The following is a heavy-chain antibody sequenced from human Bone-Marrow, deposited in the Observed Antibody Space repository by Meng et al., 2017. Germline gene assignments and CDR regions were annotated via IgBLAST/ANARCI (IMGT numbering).Heavy chain of an antibody. V-gene: IGHV7-4-1*02. CDR2: INTNTGNP. J-gene: IGHJ6*02. Sequence: ASVKVSCKASGNTFISYAMNWVREAPGQGLEWKGWINTNTGNPTYAQGFTGRFVFYLDTSVSTAYLQISSLKAEDTSVYYCAMTILALADLYYYCMDVWGQGTTVTVSS. CDR3: AMTILALADLYYYCMDV. D-gene: IGHD6-19*01. CDR1: GNTFISYA.